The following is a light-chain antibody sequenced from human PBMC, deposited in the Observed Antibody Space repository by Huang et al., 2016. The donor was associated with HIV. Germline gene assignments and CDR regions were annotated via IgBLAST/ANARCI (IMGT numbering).Light chain of an antibody. Sequence: DIVMTQSPDSLAVSLGERATINCKSSQSVLYSSNNKNYLAWYQQKPGQSPKLRIYWASTREAGVPDRFSGCGSGTDFTLTVSSLQAEDVAVYYCQQYFSTPYTFGQGTKLEIK. J-gene: IGKJ2*01. CDR2: WAS. CDR1: QSVLYSSNNKNY. CDR3: QQYFSTPYT. V-gene: IGKV4-1*01.